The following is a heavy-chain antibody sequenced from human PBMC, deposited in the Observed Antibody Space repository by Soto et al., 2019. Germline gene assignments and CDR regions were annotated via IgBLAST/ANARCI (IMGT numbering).Heavy chain of an antibody. V-gene: IGHV3-74*01. CDR2: ISPDGSRT. CDR3: ARVGQGRYYFDY. J-gene: IGHJ4*02. CDR1: GCTFSSYW. Sequence: PGGSLRLSCAGSGCTFSSYWMHWVRQTPGEGLVWVARISPDGSRTSYADSVRGRFIIFRDNAENTLHLQMNSLRAEDTAVYYCARVGQGRYYFDYWGQGTLVTVSS.